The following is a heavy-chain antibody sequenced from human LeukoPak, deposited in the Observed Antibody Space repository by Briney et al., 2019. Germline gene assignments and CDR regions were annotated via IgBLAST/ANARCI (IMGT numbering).Heavy chain of an antibody. CDR1: GDTFTIND. V-gene: IGHV1-8*01. CDR3: ARVTAAGTWTFDI. D-gene: IGHD6-13*01. Sequence: ASVKVSCKASGDTFTINDINWVRQATGQGLELMGWMNPNSGNTGSTQKFQGRVTMTRNTSISTAYMELTDLRSDDTAVYYCARVTAAGTWTFDIWGQGTTVSVSS. J-gene: IGHJ3*02. CDR2: MNPNSGNT.